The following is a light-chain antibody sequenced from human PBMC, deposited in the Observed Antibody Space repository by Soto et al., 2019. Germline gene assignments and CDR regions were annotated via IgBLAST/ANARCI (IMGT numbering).Light chain of an antibody. Sequence: QPASVSGSPGQSITISCTGTSSDVGGYNYVSWYQQHPGKAPKLMIYDVSNRPSGVSNRFSGSKSGNTASLTISGLQAEDEADYYCSSYTSSSTLGVFGTGTKLTVL. CDR1: SSDVGGYNY. J-gene: IGLJ1*01. V-gene: IGLV2-14*01. CDR3: SSYTSSSTLGV. CDR2: DVS.